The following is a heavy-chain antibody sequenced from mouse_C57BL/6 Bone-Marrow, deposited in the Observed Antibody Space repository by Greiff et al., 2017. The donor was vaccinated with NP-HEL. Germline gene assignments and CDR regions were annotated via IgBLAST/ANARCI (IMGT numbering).Heavy chain of an antibody. CDR2: IYPGDGDT. Sequence: QVQLKQSGAELVKPGDSVKISCKASGYEFSNYWMNWVKQRPGKGLEWIGQIYPGDGDTNYNGKFKDKATLTADKSSSTAYMQLSRLTSEDSAVYFCARGAYWGQGTLVTVSA. CDR1: GYEFSNYW. CDR3: ARGAY. V-gene: IGHV1-80*01. J-gene: IGHJ3*01.